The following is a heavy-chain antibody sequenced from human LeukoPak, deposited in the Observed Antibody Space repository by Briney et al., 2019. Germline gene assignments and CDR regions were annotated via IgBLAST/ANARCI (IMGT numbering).Heavy chain of an antibody. V-gene: IGHV4-59*01. CDR2: VFNNGGT. Sequence: SETLSLICSVSGGSIGSYHWNWIRQPSGKGLEEIGIVFNNGGTKHNPSLTSRVAISVDTSKNQFALKLSSVTAADTDVYYCVASYGGYVLDYWGQGALVSVSS. CDR1: GGSIGSYH. J-gene: IGHJ4*02. D-gene: IGHD5-12*01. CDR3: VASYGGYVLDY.